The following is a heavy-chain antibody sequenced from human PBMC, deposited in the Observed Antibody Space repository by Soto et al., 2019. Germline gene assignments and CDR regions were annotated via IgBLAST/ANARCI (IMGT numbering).Heavy chain of an antibody. CDR3: ARGSPEDYYDSSGYSLVY. V-gene: IGHV4-31*03. CDR2: IYYSGST. Sequence: QVQLQESGPGLVKPSQTLSLTCTVSGGSISSGGYYWSWIRQHPGKGLEWIGYIYYSGSTYYNPSLNSRVTISVDTSKNQFSLNLSSVTAADTAVYYCARGSPEDYYDSSGYSLVYWGQGTLVTVSS. D-gene: IGHD3-22*01. J-gene: IGHJ4*02. CDR1: GGSISSGGYY.